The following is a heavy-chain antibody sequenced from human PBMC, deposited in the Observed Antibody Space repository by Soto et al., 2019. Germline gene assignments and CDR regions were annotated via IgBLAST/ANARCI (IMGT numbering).Heavy chain of an antibody. V-gene: IGHV1-18*01. CDR3: ARDGLYCSGGSCYFDY. D-gene: IGHD2-15*01. CDR1: GYTFTSYG. Sequence: EASVKVSCKASGYTFTSYGISWVRQAPGQGLEWMGWISAYNGNTNYAQKLQGKVTMTTDTPTSTAYMELRSLRSDDTAVYYCARDGLYCSGGSCYFDYWGQGTLVTVSS. J-gene: IGHJ4*02. CDR2: ISAYNGNT.